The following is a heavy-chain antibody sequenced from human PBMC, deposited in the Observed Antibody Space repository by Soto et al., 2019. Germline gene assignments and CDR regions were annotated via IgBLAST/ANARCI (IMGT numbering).Heavy chain of an antibody. CDR3: ARAGVLRYFDWLSKTDFDY. Sequence: QVQLVQSGAEVKKPGASVKVSCKASGYTFTGYYMHWVRQAPGQGLEWMGWINPNSGGTNYAQKFQGRVTMTRDTSFSTAYMELSRLRSDDTAVYYCARAGVLRYFDWLSKTDFDYWGQGTLVTVSS. CDR1: GYTFTGYY. J-gene: IGHJ4*02. CDR2: INPNSGGT. V-gene: IGHV1-2*02. D-gene: IGHD3-9*01.